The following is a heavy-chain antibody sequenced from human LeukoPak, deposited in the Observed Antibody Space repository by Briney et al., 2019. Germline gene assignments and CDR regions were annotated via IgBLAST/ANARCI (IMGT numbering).Heavy chain of an antibody. V-gene: IGHV3-21*01. Sequence: GGSLRLSCVASGLTVTDAWMNWVRQAPGKGLEWVSSFGTRSTSIYYARSVTGRFIISRDNAKNSLYLQMNSLRAEDTAVYYCARENDQGFDYWGQGTLVTVSS. D-gene: IGHD3-16*01. CDR2: FGTRSTSI. J-gene: IGHJ4*02. CDR1: GLTVTDAW. CDR3: ARENDQGFDY.